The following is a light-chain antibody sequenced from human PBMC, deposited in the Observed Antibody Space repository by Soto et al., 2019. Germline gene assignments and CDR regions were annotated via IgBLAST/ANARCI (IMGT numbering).Light chain of an antibody. CDR2: DVS. V-gene: IGKV1-5*01. CDR3: QKYNRYWT. Sequence: DIQMPQSPSTLSASLGDRVIITCRASQSISRWLAWYQQKPGKAPKLLIYDVSRLESGVPARFSGSGSGTEFTLTISSLQPDDRATYYCQKYNRYWTCGQGTKVEIK. J-gene: IGKJ1*01. CDR1: QSISRW.